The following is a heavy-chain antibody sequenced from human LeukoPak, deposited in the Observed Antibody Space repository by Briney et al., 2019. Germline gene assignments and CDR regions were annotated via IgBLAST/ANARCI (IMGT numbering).Heavy chain of an antibody. D-gene: IGHD3-22*01. Sequence: SETLSLTCTISGDSISSSSYYWGWIRQPPGKGLEWIGDIYYRGSTYYSPSLKSRVSISIDTSNNQFSLTLNSVTAADTALYFCARRRYYDSTGDLDWGQGTLVTVSS. V-gene: IGHV4-39*01. J-gene: IGHJ1*01. CDR3: ARRRYYDSTGDLD. CDR2: IYYRGST. CDR1: GDSISSSSYY.